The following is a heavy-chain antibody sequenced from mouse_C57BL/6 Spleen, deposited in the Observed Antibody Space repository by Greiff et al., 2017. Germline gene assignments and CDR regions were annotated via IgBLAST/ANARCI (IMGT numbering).Heavy chain of an antibody. D-gene: IGHD2-2*01. Sequence: QVQLQQPGAELVKPGASVKLSCKASGYTFTSYWMQWVKQRPGQGLEWIGEIDPSDSYTNYNQKFKGKATLTVDTSSSTAYMQLSSLTSEDSAVYYCASGYPDYWGQGTTLTVSS. CDR2: IDPSDSYT. V-gene: IGHV1-50*01. J-gene: IGHJ2*01. CDR1: GYTFTSYW. CDR3: ASGYPDY.